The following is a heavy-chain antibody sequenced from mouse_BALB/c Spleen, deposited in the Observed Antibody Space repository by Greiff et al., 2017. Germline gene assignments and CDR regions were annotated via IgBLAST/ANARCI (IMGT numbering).Heavy chain of an antibody. V-gene: IGHV5-9-4*01. J-gene: IGHJ4*01. Sequence: EVMLVESGGGLVKPGGSLKLSCAASGFTFSSYAMSWVRQSPEKRLEWVAEISSGGSYTYYPDTVTGRFTISRDNAKNTLYLEMSSLRSEDTAMYYCARGGGNYVPYAIDYWGQGTSVTVSS. CDR2: ISSGGSYT. CDR3: ARGGGNYVPYAIDY. D-gene: IGHD2-1*01. CDR1: GFTFSSYA.